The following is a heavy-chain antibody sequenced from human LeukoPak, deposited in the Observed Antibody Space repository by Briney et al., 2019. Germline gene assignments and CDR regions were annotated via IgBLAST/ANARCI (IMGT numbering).Heavy chain of an antibody. Sequence: SVKVSCKASGGTFSSYAISWVRQAPGQGLEWMGGIIPIFGTANYAQKFQGRVTITADKSTSTAYMELSSLRSEDTAVYYCARDSGGYYDSSGYPYYYYYYYMDVWGKGTTVTVSS. J-gene: IGHJ6*03. D-gene: IGHD3-22*01. CDR1: GGTFSSYA. CDR3: ARDSGGYYDSSGYPYYYYYYYMDV. V-gene: IGHV1-69*06. CDR2: IIPIFGTA.